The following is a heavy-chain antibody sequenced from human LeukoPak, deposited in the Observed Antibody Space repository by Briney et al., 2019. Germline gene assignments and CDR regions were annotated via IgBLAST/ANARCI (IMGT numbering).Heavy chain of an antibody. Sequence: PSETLSLTCTVSGGSISSYYWSWIRQPPGKGLEWIGYIYYSGSTNYNPSLKSRVTISVDTSKNQFSLKLSSVTAADTAVYYCASLDSSGYYSFDYWGQGTLVTVSS. CDR1: GGSISSYY. CDR2: IYYSGST. V-gene: IGHV4-59*01. D-gene: IGHD3-22*01. J-gene: IGHJ4*02. CDR3: ASLDSSGYYSFDY.